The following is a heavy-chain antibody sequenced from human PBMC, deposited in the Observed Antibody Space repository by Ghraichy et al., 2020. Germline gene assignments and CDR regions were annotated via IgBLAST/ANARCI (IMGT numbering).Heavy chain of an antibody. J-gene: IGHJ4*02. CDR1: GFIVSSNY. Sequence: GESLNISCVASGFIVSSNYMSWVRQAPGKGLEWVSVIYSGGSTEYADSVKGRFSISRDNSKNTVYLQMNSLRAEDTAVYYCAREIYYNSRGFSTIWGQGTLVTVSS. CDR2: IYSGGST. V-gene: IGHV3-53*01. D-gene: IGHD3-22*01. CDR3: AREIYYNSRGFSTI.